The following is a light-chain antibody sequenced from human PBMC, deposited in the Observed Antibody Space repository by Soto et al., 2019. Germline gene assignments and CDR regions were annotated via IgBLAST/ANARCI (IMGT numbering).Light chain of an antibody. CDR2: GNS. CDR3: QSYDKSLNGNV. CDR1: SSNFGAGYD. J-gene: IGLJ2*01. V-gene: IGLV1-40*01. Sequence: QSALTQPHSVSGAPGPRVTISCTGGSSNFGAGYDVHWYQQFPGTAPRLLMYGNSLRPSAVPDRFSGSKSGTSASLAISGLQAADEADYYCQSYDKSLNGNVFGGGTKLAVL.